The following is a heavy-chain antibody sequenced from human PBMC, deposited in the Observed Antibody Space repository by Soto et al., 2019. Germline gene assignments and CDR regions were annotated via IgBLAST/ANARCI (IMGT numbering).Heavy chain of an antibody. CDR1: GGTFSSYA. V-gene: IGHV1-69*06. J-gene: IGHJ6*02. Sequence: SVKVSCKASGGTFSSYAISWVRQAPGQGLEWMGGIIPIFGTANYAQKFQGRVTITADKSTSTAYMELSSLRSEDTAVYYCARAPVTTGTTNYYGMDVWGQGTTVTVSS. D-gene: IGHD1-1*01. CDR2: IIPIFGTA. CDR3: ARAPVTTGTTNYYGMDV.